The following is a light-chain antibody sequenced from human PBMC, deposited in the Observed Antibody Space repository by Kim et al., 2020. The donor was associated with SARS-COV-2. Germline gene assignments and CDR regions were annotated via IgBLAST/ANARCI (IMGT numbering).Light chain of an antibody. CDR3: SSYTRSSTNYV. Sequence: QSFPIPCTETSSDVGGYNYVSWYQQHPGKAPKLMIYDVSNRPSGVSNRFSGSKSGNTASLTISGLQAEDEADYYCSSYTRSSTNYVFGTGTKVTVL. CDR2: DVS. CDR1: SSDVGGYNY. J-gene: IGLJ1*01. V-gene: IGLV2-14*03.